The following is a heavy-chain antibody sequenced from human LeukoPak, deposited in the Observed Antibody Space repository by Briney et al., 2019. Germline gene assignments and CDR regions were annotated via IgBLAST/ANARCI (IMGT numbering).Heavy chain of an antibody. V-gene: IGHV4-59*01. J-gene: IGHJ4*02. Sequence: SETLSLTCTVSGGSISSYYWSWIRQPPGKGLEWIGYIYYSGSTNYNPSLKSRVTISVDTSKNQFSLKLSSVTTADTAVYYCAREVVAAAGTVDYWGQGTLVTVSS. CDR1: GGSISSYY. CDR3: AREVVAAAGTVDY. CDR2: IYYSGST. D-gene: IGHD6-13*01.